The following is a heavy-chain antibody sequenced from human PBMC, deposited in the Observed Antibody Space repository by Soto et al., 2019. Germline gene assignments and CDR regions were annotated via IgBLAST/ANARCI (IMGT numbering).Heavy chain of an antibody. V-gene: IGHV5-51*01. Sequence: LGESLKILCKGPGYTFSSYWIGWVRQVPGKGLEWIAFICPGDTDARYTPSFQGQVTISADKSLTTAYMQLNSLRASDSGIYYCARVGCSGGNCCPSYALHDWGQGIKVTASS. CDR2: ICPGDTDA. CDR1: GYTFSSYW. CDR3: ARVGCSGGNCCPSYALHD. D-gene: IGHD2-15*01. J-gene: IGHJ4*02.